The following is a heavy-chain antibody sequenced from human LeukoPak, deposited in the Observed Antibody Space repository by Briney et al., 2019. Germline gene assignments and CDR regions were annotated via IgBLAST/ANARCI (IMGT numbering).Heavy chain of an antibody. J-gene: IGHJ4*02. CDR3: VRQAQEDY. CDR2: ISWDGSDK. V-gene: IGHV3-30*03. CDR1: GFDFNTFG. Sequence: GGSLRLSCVASGFDFNTFGMHWVRQAPDTGLEWVVVISWDGSDKYYADSVKGRFTISRDNSKNTLYLQMDSLRSEDTGVYYCVRQAQEDYWGQGTLVTVSS.